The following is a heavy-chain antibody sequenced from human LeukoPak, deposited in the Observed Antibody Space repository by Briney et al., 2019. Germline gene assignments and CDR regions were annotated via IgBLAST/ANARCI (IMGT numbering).Heavy chain of an antibody. CDR2: ISGGGDST. J-gene: IGHJ5*02. V-gene: IGHV3-23*01. CDR3: AKTGAGGWSNWFDP. CDR1: GFTFTYYA. D-gene: IGHD6-19*01. Sequence: GGSLRLSCAASGFTFTYYAMTWVRQAPGKDLEGVSVISGGGDSTYYADSVKGRFTISRDNSKNTLYLQMNGLRAEDTAIYYCAKTGAGGWSNWFDPWGQGTLVTVSS.